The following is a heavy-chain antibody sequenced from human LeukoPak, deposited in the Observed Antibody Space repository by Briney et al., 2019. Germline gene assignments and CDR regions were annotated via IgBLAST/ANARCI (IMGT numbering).Heavy chain of an antibody. J-gene: IGHJ4*02. V-gene: IGHV4-31*03. Sequence: PSQTLSLTCTVSGGSINIGGYYWSWLRQHQGEGLEWLGYIYYSGSTYYNPSLKSRVTISVDTSKNQFSLRLSSVTAADTAVYYCASGITIFGGFPHPFDYWGQGTLVTVSS. CDR2: IYYSGST. D-gene: IGHD3-3*01. CDR1: GGSINIGGYY. CDR3: ASGITIFGGFPHPFDY.